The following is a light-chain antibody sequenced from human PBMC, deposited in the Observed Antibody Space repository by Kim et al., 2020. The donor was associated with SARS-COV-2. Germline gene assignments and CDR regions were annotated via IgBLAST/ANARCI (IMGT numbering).Light chain of an antibody. CDR3: AAWDDSLSGQGV. CDR2: RNN. J-gene: IGLJ2*01. V-gene: IGLV1-47*01. Sequence: ELTQPPSASGTPGQRVTISFSGSSSNIGSNYLYWYQQLPGTAPKLLFYRNNQRPSGVPDRFSGSKSGTSASLAISGLRSEDEADYYCAAWDDSLSGQGVFGGGTQLTVL. CDR1: SSNIGSNY.